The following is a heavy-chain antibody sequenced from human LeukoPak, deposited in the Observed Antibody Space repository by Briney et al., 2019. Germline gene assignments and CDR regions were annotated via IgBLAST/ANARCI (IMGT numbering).Heavy chain of an antibody. J-gene: IGHJ4*02. D-gene: IGHD2-2*01. CDR1: GFTFSSYS. CDR3: AGDRRDIVVVPAAIGDY. V-gene: IGHV3-48*01. CDR2: ISSSSSTI. Sequence: GGSLRLSCAASGFTFSSYSMNWVRQAPGKGLEWVSYISSSSSTIYYADSVKGRFTISRDNAKNSLYLQMNSLRAEDTAVYYCAGDRRDIVVVPAAIGDYWGQGTLVTVSS.